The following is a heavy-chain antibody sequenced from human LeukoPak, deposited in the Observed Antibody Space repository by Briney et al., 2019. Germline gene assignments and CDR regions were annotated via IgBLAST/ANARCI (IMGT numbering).Heavy chain of an antibody. Sequence: PSETLSLTCTVSGGSISSYYWSWIRQPPGKGLEWIGYIYYSGSTNYNPSLKSRVTISVDTSKNQFSLKLSSVTAADTAVYYCARATYGSGIWWFDPWGQGTLVTASS. CDR2: IYYSGST. CDR1: GGSISSYY. J-gene: IGHJ5*02. CDR3: ARATYGSGIWWFDP. D-gene: IGHD3-10*01. V-gene: IGHV4-59*12.